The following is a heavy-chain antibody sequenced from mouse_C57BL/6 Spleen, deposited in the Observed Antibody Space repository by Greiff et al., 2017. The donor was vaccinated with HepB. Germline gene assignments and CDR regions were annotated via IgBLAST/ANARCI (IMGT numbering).Heavy chain of an antibody. CDR3: ARPAYSNYGAMDY. V-gene: IGHV1-26*01. CDR2: INPNNGGT. J-gene: IGHJ4*01. CDR1: GYTFTDYY. Sequence: VQLKQSGPELVKPGASVKISCKASGYTFTDYYMNWVKQSHGKSLEWIGDINPNNGGTSYNQKFKGKATLTVDKSSSTAYMELRSLTSEDSAVYYCARPAYSNYGAMDYWGQGTSVTVSS. D-gene: IGHD2-5*01.